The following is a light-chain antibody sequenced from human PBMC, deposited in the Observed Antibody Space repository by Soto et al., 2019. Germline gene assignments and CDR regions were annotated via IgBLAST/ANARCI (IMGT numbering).Light chain of an antibody. V-gene: IGKV3-20*01. CDR1: QSVSSNN. CDR3: QQYGRSPFT. Sequence: GTLSLSPGERATLSCRASQSVSSNNLAWYQQRPGQAPRVVIYGASTRATGIPERFSGSGSGTDFTLTISRLEHEHFAVYYCQQYGRSPFTFGPGTKVDIK. CDR2: GAS. J-gene: IGKJ3*01.